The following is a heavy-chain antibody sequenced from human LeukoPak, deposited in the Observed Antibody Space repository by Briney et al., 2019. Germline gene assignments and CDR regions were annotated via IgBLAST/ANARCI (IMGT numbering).Heavy chain of an antibody. V-gene: IGHV3-30*03. Sequence: GGSLRLSCAASGFTFSSYSLNWVRQAPGKGLEWVAVISYDGSNKYYADSVKGRFTISRDNSKNTLYLQMNSLRAEDTAVYYCARTGDYYGSGSYFFYYYYYMDVWGKGTTVTVSS. D-gene: IGHD3-10*01. CDR1: GFTFSSYS. CDR3: ARTGDYYGSGSYFFYYYYYMDV. CDR2: ISYDGSNK. J-gene: IGHJ6*03.